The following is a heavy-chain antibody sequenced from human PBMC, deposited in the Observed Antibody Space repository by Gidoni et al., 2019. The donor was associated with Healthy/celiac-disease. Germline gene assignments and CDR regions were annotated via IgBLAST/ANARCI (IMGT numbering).Heavy chain of an antibody. CDR3: AREGPGYLAKWGMVTHDAFDI. V-gene: IGHV4-4*07. CDR2: IYTSGST. CDR1: GGSISSYY. J-gene: IGHJ3*02. Sequence: QVQLQESGPGLVKPSETLSLTCTVSGGSISSYYCRWIRQPAGKGLEWIGRIYTSGSTNYNPSLKSRVTMSVDTSKNQFSLKLSSVTAADTAVYYCAREGPGYLAKWGMVTHDAFDIWGQGTMVTVSS. D-gene: IGHD2-21*02.